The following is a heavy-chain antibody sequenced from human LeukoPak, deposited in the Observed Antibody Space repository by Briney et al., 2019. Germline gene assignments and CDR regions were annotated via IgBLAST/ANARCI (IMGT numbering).Heavy chain of an antibody. Sequence: GGSLRLSCAASRFTFSSYWMHWIRRAPGKGLVWVSRINSDGSSIAYADSVRGRFTISRDNAKNTLYLEMNSLRAEDTAVYYCTRDWGLWGQGTLVTVSS. CDR2: INSDGSSI. J-gene: IGHJ4*02. D-gene: IGHD3-16*01. CDR3: TRDWGL. V-gene: IGHV3-74*01. CDR1: RFTFSSYW.